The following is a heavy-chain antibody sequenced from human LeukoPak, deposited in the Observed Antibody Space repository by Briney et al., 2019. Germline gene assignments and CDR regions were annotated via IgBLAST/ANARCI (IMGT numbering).Heavy chain of an antibody. D-gene: IGHD4-23*01. CDR1: GFTFSSYS. CDR3: TRAQPDYGGYSPYHYGLDA. J-gene: IGHJ6*02. Sequence: GGSLRLSCAASGFTFSSYSMNWVRQAPGKGLEWVSSISSSSSYIYYADSVKGRFTISRENAKNSLSLQMNSLRAGDTAVYYCTRAQPDYGGYSPYHYGLDAWGQGTTVTVSS. V-gene: IGHV3-21*01. CDR2: ISSSSSYI.